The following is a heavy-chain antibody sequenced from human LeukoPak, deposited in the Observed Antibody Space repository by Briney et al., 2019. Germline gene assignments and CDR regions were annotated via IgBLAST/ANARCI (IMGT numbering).Heavy chain of an antibody. D-gene: IGHD5-18*01. CDR1: GFTVSSNS. CDR3: AKSHGYSYGFDY. CDR2: ISGSGGST. V-gene: IGHV3-23*01. J-gene: IGHJ4*02. Sequence: GGSLRLSCTVSGFTVSSNSMSWVRQAPGKGLEWVSAISGSGGSTYYADSVKGRFTISRDNSKNTLYLQMNSLRAEDTAVYYCAKSHGYSYGFDYWGQGTLVTVSS.